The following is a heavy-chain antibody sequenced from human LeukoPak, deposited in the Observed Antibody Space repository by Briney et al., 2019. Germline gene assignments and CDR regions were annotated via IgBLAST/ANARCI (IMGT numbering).Heavy chain of an antibody. CDR3: ASRKLGNDY. J-gene: IGHJ4*02. CDR1: GGSISSSSYS. V-gene: IGHV4-39*07. Sequence: SETLSLTCTVSGGSISSSSYSWGWIRQPPGKGLEWIGSIYYSGNTYYNPSLKSRVTISVDTSKNQFSLKLSSVTAADTAVYYCASRKLGNDYWGQGTLVTVSS. CDR2: IYYSGNT. D-gene: IGHD7-27*01.